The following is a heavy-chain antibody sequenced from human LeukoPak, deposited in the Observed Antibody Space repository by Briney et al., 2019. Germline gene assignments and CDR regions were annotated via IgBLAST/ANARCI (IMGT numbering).Heavy chain of an antibody. V-gene: IGHV3-30*02. J-gene: IGHJ5*02. CDR1: GFTFSSYG. Sequence: PGGSLRLSCAASGFTFSSYGMHWVRQAPGKGLEWVTFIRYDGSYKYYADSVKGRFTISRDNSKNTLYLQINSLRAEDTAVYYCAKEMYQLLYTPEFGHWGQGTLVTVSS. D-gene: IGHD2-2*02. CDR2: IRYDGSYK. CDR3: AKEMYQLLYTPEFGH.